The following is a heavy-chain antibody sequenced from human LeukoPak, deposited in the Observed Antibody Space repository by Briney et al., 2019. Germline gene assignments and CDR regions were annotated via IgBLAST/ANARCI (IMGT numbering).Heavy chain of an antibody. CDR3: ARLRYFDWLIDY. D-gene: IGHD3-9*01. CDR2: IYTTGGT. J-gene: IGHJ4*02. CDR1: GGSISSYA. V-gene: IGHV4-4*07. Sequence: SETLSLTCSVSGGSISSYAWSWIRQSAGKGLEWIGRIYTTGGTNYNPSLKSRVTISVDTSKNQFSLKLSSVTAADTAVYYCARLRYFDWLIDYWGQGTLVTVSS.